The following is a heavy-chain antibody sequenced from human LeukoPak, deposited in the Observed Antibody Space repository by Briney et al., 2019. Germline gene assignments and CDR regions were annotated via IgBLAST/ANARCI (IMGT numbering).Heavy chain of an antibody. CDR1: GGSFSGYY. V-gene: IGHV4-34*01. CDR3: ASSPPANYDFWSGYYGSGY. J-gene: IGHJ4*02. D-gene: IGHD3-3*01. CDR2: INHSGST. Sequence: PSETLSLTCAVYGGSFSGYYWSWIRQPPGKGLEWIGEINHSGSTNYNPSLKSRVTISVDTPKNQFSLKLSSVTAADTAVYYCASSPPANYDFWSGYYGSGYWGQGTLVTVSS.